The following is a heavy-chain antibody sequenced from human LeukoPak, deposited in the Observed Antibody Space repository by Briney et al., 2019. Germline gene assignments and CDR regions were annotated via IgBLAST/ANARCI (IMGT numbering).Heavy chain of an antibody. J-gene: IGHJ4*02. CDR1: GFTFSNYG. CDR3: AKGSMGRCSGNSCYSVY. CDR2: ISYDGSNK. V-gene: IGHV3-30*18. D-gene: IGHD5-12*01. Sequence: PGGSLRLSCAASGFTFSNYGMHWVRQAPGKGLEWVAVISYDGSNKYYADSVKGRFTISRDNSKNTLYLQMNSLRVEDTAGYYCAKGSMGRCSGNSCYSVYWGQGTLVTVSS.